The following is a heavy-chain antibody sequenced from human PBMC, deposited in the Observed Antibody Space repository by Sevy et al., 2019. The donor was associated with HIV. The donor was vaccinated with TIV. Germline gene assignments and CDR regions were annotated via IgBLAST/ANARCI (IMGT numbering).Heavy chain of an antibody. Sequence: SETLSLTCTVSGGSISSGGYYWSWIRQHPGKGLEWIGYIYYSGRTYYNPSLKSRVTISVDTSKNQFSLKLSSVTAADTAVYYCARDYSYYYGSGSSVVGMDVWGQGTTVNVSS. CDR3: ARDYSYYYGSGSSVVGMDV. D-gene: IGHD3-10*01. CDR1: GGSISSGGYY. V-gene: IGHV4-31*03. J-gene: IGHJ6*02. CDR2: IYYSGRT.